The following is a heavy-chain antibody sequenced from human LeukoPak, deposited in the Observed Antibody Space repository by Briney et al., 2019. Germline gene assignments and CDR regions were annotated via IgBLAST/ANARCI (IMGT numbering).Heavy chain of an antibody. CDR1: GFTFSSYS. CDR3: ARADYYGSPAGY. J-gene: IGHJ4*02. V-gene: IGHV3-21*01. CDR2: ISSSSSYI. D-gene: IGHD3-10*01. Sequence: GGSLRLSCAASGFTFSSYSMNRVRQAPGKGREWVSSISSSSSYIYYADSVKGRFTTSTDNDKNSLYLQMNSLRAEDTAVYYCARADYYGSPAGYWGQGTLVTVSS.